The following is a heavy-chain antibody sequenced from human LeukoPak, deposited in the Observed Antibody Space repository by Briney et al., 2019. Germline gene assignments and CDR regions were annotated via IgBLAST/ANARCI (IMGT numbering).Heavy chain of an antibody. V-gene: IGHV3-30*02. D-gene: IGHD3-9*01. J-gene: IGHJ4*02. Sequence: PGGSLRLSCAASGFTFSSYGMHWVRQAPGKGLEWVAFIRYDGSNKYYADSVKGRFTISRDNSKNTLYLQMNSLRAEDTAVYYCAKGMYDILTGYSTAYWGQGTLVTVSS. CDR3: AKGMYDILTGYSTAY. CDR2: IRYDGSNK. CDR1: GFTFSSYG.